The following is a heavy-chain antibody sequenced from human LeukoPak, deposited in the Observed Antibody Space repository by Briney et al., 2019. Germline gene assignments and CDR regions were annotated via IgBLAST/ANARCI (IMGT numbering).Heavy chain of an antibody. V-gene: IGHV3-48*03. D-gene: IGHD3-10*01. J-gene: IGHJ4*02. CDR3: AEHPSMPRGPGY. CDR1: GFTFSSYE. Sequence: GGSLRLSCAASGFTFSSYEMNSVRQAPGKGLEWVSYISSSGSTIYYADSVKGRFTISRDNAKNSLYLQMNSLRAEDTAVYYCAEHPSMPRGPGYWGQGTPVTVSS. CDR2: ISSSGSTI.